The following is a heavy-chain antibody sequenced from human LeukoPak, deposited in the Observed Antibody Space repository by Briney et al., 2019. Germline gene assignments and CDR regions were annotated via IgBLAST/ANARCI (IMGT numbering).Heavy chain of an antibody. V-gene: IGHV3-30*04. J-gene: IGHJ5*02. D-gene: IGHD3-3*01. Sequence: PGRSLRLSCAASGFTFSGYAMHWVRQAPGKGLEWVAVISYDGSNKYYADSVKGRFTISRDNSKNTLYLQMNSLRAEDTAVYYCARDLSPTYYDFWSGPDPWGQGTLVTVSS. CDR1: GFTFSGYA. CDR3: ARDLSPTYYDFWSGPDP. CDR2: ISYDGSNK.